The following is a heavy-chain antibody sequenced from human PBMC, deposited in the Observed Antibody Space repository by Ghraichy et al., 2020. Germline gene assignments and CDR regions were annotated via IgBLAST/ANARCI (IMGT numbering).Heavy chain of an antibody. D-gene: IGHD3-3*01. V-gene: IGHV3-7*03. Sequence: GGSLRLSCAASEFTFSRYWMTWVRQAPGKGLEWVANIKQDGSEKYHVDSVKGRFTVSRDNAKNSLYLQMNSLRAEDTAVYYCARGGIPIFGIFKYYFDFWGQGTLVTVSS. CDR3: ARGGIPIFGIFKYYFDF. CDR1: EFTFSRYW. CDR2: IKQDGSEK. J-gene: IGHJ4*02.